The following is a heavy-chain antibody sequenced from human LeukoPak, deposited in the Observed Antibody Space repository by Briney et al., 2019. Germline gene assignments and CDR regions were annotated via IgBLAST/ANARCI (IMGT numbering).Heavy chain of an antibody. D-gene: IGHD3-3*02. CDR2: INPDGSAK. J-gene: IGHJ6*02. V-gene: IGHV3-7*01. CDR1: GFTFSNFW. CDR3: ARHFSTYSYGLDV. Sequence: PGGSLRLSCAASGFTFSNFWMSWVRQAPGKGLEWVANINPDGSAKYYVDSVKGRFTTSKNNAANSLYLQMNSLRPEDTAVYYCARHFSTYSYGLDVWGQGTTVTVSS.